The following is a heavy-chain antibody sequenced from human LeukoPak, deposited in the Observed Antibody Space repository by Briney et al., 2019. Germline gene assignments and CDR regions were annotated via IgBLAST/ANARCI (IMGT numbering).Heavy chain of an antibody. J-gene: IGHJ4*02. CDR2: IYYSGST. Sequence: SETLSLTCTVSGGSISSSSYYWGWIRQPPGKGLEWIGSIYYSGSTYYNPSLKSRVTISVDTSKNQFSLKLSSVTAADTAVYYCARHDSSGYYPMYYFDYWGQGTLVTVSS. V-gene: IGHV4-39*01. CDR3: ARHDSSGYYPMYYFDY. D-gene: IGHD3-22*01. CDR1: GGSISSSSYY.